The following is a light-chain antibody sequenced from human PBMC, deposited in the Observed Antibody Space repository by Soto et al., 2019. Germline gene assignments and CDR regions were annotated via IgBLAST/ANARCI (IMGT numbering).Light chain of an antibody. CDR2: SNN. Sequence: QSVLTQPPSAYGTPGQRVTISCSGSSSNLGSNTVNWYQQLPGTAPKLLIYSNNQRPSGVPDRFSGSKSGTTACLATSGLQSDDDADYYCAAWDDSLNGVVFRGGTKLTVL. CDR3: AAWDDSLNGVV. V-gene: IGLV1-44*01. J-gene: IGLJ2*01. CDR1: SSNLGSNT.